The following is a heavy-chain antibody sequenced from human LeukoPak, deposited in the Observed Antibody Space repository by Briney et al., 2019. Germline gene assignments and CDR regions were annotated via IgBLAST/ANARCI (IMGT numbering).Heavy chain of an antibody. Sequence: QPGGSLRLSCAASGFTFSGSAMHWVRQASGKGLEWVGRIRSKANSYATAYAASVKGRFTISRDDSKNTAYLQMNSLKTEDTAVYYCTRHHKGGCSSTSCYSAWGQGTLVTVSS. V-gene: IGHV3-73*01. J-gene: IGHJ5*02. D-gene: IGHD2-2*01. CDR2: IRSKANSYAT. CDR3: TRHHKGGCSSTSCYSA. CDR1: GFTFSGSA.